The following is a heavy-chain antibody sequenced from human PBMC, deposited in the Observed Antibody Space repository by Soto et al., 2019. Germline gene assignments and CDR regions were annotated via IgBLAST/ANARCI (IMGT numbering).Heavy chain of an antibody. J-gene: IGHJ4*02. D-gene: IGHD2-15*01. CDR3: ARSILGYCSV. CDR1: GGSISSSSYY. CDR2: IYYSGST. Sequence: PSETLSLTCTVSGGSISSSSYYWGWIRQPPGKGLEWIGSIYYSGSTYYNPSLKSRVTISVDTSKNQFSLKLSSVTAADTAVYYCARSILGYCSVWGQGTLVTVSS. V-gene: IGHV4-39*01.